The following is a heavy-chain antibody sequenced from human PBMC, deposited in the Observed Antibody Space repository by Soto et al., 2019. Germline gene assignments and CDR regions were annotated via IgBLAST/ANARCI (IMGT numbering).Heavy chain of an antibody. CDR3: ARGGGVYYFDY. CDR2: IYYSGIT. V-gene: IGHV4-59*01. CDR1: GGSIRRCD. J-gene: IGHJ4*02. D-gene: IGHD2-8*02. Sequence: PENLSLSCTGSGGSIRRCDCRWIRQPPGKGLEWIGYIYYSGITDYNPSLKSRVTISVDTSKSQFSLKLSSVTAADTAVYYCARGGGVYYFDYWGQGTLVTVS.